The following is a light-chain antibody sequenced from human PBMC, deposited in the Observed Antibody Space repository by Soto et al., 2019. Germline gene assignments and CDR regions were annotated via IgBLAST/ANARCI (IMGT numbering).Light chain of an antibody. Sequence: DIPMTQSPSTLSASVGDRVTITCRASQSISNWLAWYQQKPGKAPKLLIYKASNLESGVPSRFSGSGSGTEFTLTISSLQPDDFATYYCQQYDRYSWTFGQGTKVEIK. CDR3: QQYDRYSWT. V-gene: IGKV1-5*03. CDR1: QSISNW. J-gene: IGKJ1*01. CDR2: KAS.